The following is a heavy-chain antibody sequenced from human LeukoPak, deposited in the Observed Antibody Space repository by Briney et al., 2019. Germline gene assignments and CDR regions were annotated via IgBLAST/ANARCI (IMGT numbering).Heavy chain of an antibody. CDR3: ARAGRRYYDYVWGSYRSGAFDI. Sequence: SETLSLTCTVSGGSISSYYWSWIRQPAGKGLEWIGRIYTSGSTNYNPSLKSRVTISVDTSKNQFSLKLSSVTAADTAVYYCARAGRRYYDYVWGSYRSGAFDIWGQGTMVTVSS. CDR1: GGSISSYY. J-gene: IGHJ3*02. V-gene: IGHV4-4*07. D-gene: IGHD3-16*02. CDR2: IYTSGST.